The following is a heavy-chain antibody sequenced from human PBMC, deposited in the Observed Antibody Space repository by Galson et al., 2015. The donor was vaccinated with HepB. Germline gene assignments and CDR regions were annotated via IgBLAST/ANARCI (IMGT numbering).Heavy chain of an antibody. CDR2: INAGNGNT. V-gene: IGHV1-3*01. J-gene: IGHJ4*02. CDR3: ATVWRDPSNLYSYGPLGY. D-gene: IGHD5-18*01. CDR1: GYTFTSYA. Sequence: SVKVSCKASGYTFTSYAMHWVRQAPGQRLEWMGWINAGNGNTKYSQKFQGRVTITRDTSASTAYMELSGLRSEDTAVYYCATVWRDPSNLYSYGPLGYWGQGTLVTVSS.